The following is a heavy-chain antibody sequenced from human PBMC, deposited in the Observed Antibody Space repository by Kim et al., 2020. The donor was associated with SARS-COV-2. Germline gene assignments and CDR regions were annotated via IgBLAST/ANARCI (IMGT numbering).Heavy chain of an antibody. V-gene: IGHV3-64D*06. J-gene: IGHJ4*02. CDR2: ISTNGGST. CDR3: VNSGVGSSWYPYSGSYYYPLAD. CDR1: GFTFSSYA. Sequence: GGSLRLSCSASGFTFSSYAMHWVRQAPGKGLEYVSAISTNGGSTYYADSVKGRFTISRDNSKNTLYLQMSSLRAEDTAVYYCVNSGVGSSWYPYSGSYYYPLADWGQGTLVTVSS. D-gene: IGHD1-26*01.